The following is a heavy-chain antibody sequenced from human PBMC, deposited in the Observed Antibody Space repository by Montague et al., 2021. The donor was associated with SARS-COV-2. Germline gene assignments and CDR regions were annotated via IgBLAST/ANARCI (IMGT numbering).Heavy chain of an antibody. J-gene: IGHJ6*02. V-gene: IGHV4-34*01. D-gene: IGHD3-10*01. CDR1: GGSFSGYY. CDR2: INHSGSA. CDR3: ARVRYYGSGTYFGMDV. Sequence: SETLSLTCAVYGGSFSGYYWSWTRQPPGKGLEWIGEINHSGSANYNPSLKSRVTISVDTSKNQFSLKLSSVTAADTAVYYCARVRYYGSGTYFGMDVWGQGTTVTVSS.